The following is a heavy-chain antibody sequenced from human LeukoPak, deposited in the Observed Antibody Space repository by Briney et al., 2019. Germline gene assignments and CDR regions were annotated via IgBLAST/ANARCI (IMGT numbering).Heavy chain of an antibody. CDR1: GVSISSSSYY. J-gene: IGHJ6*03. Sequence: SETLSLTCTVSGVSISSSSYYWGWIRQPPGKGLEWIGSIYYSGSTHYNPPLKSRVTMSIDTSKNQFSLKLSSVTAADTAVYYCARGDYYYYMDIWGKGTTVTVSS. CDR2: IYYSGST. V-gene: IGHV4-39*07. CDR3: ARGDYYYYMDI.